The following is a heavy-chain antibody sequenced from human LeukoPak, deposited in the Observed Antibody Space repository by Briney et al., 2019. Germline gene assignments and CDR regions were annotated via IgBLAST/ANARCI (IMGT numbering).Heavy chain of an antibody. J-gene: IGHJ4*02. Sequence: SETLSLTCTVSGGSIFSSDYHWGWVRQPPGKGLEWIGTISYSGNTDYNPSLRSRVTISIDTSKNQFSLNLNSVTAADTALYSCARHYLGGNYPDYFNHWGQGTLVTVSS. V-gene: IGHV4-39*01. CDR1: GGSIFSSDYH. D-gene: IGHD1-26*01. CDR2: ISYSGNT. CDR3: ARHYLGGNYPDYFNH.